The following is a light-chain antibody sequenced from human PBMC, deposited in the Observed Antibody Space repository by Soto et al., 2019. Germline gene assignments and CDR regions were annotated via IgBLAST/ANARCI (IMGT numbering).Light chain of an antibody. Sequence: DIQMTQSPSSLSASVGDRVTITCQASQVISNYLNWYQQKPGKVPKLLIYDASNLETGVPSRFSGSGSGTDFTFTISSLQPEDIATYYGQQYDNLPSFTFGPGTKVDIK. J-gene: IGKJ3*01. CDR3: QQYDNLPSFT. CDR1: QVISNY. CDR2: DAS. V-gene: IGKV1-33*01.